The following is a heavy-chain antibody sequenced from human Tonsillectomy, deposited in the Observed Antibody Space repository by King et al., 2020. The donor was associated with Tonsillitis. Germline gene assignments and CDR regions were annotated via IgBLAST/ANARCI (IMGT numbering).Heavy chain of an antibody. D-gene: IGHD3-16*01. V-gene: IGHV3-9*01. Sequence: VQLVESGGGLVQPGRSLRLSCAASGFTFDDYAMHWVRQAPGKGLEWVSGISWNSGSIGYADSVKGRFTISRDNAKNSLYLQMNSLRAEDTALYYCARLPFDYWGQGTLVTVSS. CDR1: GFTFDDYA. CDR2: ISWNSGSI. J-gene: IGHJ4*02. CDR3: ARLPFDY.